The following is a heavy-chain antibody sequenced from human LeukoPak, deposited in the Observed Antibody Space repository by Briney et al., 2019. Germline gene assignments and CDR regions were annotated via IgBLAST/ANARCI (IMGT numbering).Heavy chain of an antibody. CDR1: GGSISSYY. V-gene: IGHV4-59*01. Sequence: SETLSLTCTVSGGSISSYYWSWIRQPPGKGLEWIGYIYYSGSTNYNPSLKSRVTISVDTSKNQFSLKLSSVTAADTAVYYCARYGYSRGSHFDYWGQGTLVTVSS. J-gene: IGHJ4*02. D-gene: IGHD5-24*01. CDR3: ARYGYSRGSHFDY. CDR2: IYYSGST.